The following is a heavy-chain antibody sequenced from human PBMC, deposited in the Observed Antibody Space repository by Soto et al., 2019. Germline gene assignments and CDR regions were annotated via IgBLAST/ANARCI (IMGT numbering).Heavy chain of an antibody. CDR3: ARDHNFGFILYAMDV. D-gene: IGHD2-15*01. CDR2: INPSSGRT. V-gene: IGHV1-46*01. J-gene: IGHJ6*02. Sequence: ASVKVSCKASGYTFTSYSMHWVRQATGQGLEWMGIINPSSGRTSYAQNFQGRVTMTSDTSTSIVYMEMSSLKSEDTAVYYCARDHNFGFILYAMDVWGQGTTVTVSS. CDR1: GYTFTSYS.